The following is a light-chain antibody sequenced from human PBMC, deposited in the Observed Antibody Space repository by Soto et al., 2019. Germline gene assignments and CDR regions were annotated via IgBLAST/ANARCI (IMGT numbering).Light chain of an antibody. J-gene: IGLJ1*01. CDR1: SSNIGNNF. Sequence: QSVLTQPPSVSAAPGQKVTISCSGSSSNIGNNFVSWFQQLPGAAPKVLIYDNDKRPSGIPDRFSGSKSGTSATLDITGLNNGHAADYYCGTCDTSRSVYVFAIGTKVTV. V-gene: IGLV1-51*01. CDR2: DND. CDR3: GTCDTSRSVYV.